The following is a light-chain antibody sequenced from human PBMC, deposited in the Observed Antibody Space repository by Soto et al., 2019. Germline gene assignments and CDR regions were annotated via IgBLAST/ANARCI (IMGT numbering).Light chain of an antibody. Sequence: QSVLTQPPSVSAAPGQKVTISCSGSSSNIESNYVSWYRQLPGTAPKLLIYDNDKRPSGIPDRFSGSKSGTSATLGITGLQTGDEADYSCGVWDGSLNVRVFVGGTKVTVL. V-gene: IGLV1-51*01. CDR1: SSNIESNY. J-gene: IGLJ2*01. CDR2: DND. CDR3: GVWDGSLNVRV.